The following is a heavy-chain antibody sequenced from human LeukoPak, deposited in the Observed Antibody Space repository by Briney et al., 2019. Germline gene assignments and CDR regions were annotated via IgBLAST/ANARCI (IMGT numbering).Heavy chain of an antibody. CDR1: GFTFSDYS. CDR2: ISSVSGYI. Sequence: GGSLRLSCAASGFTFSDYSMNWVRQAPGRGLEWVSFISSVSGYIYYADSVKDRFTISRDNARNSLYLQMNSLRAEDTAVYYCARDWRTQVLHPYYFEYWGQGVLVTVSP. D-gene: IGHD3-16*01. J-gene: IGHJ4*02. V-gene: IGHV3-21*01. CDR3: ARDWRTQVLHPYYFEY.